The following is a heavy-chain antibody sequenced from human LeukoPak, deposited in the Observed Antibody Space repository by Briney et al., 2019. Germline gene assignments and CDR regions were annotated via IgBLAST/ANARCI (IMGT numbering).Heavy chain of an antibody. J-gene: IGHJ4*02. CDR2: IKSKTDGGTA. CDR1: GFTFSNAR. CDR3: TTPGAQLWLPYYFDY. Sequence: GGSLRLSCAASGFTFSNARMSWVRQAPGKGLEWVGRIKSKTDGGTAEYAAPVKGRFTISRDDSKNTLYLQMNSLETEDTAVYYCTTPGAQLWLPYYFDYWGQGTLVTVSS. D-gene: IGHD5-18*01. V-gene: IGHV3-15*05.